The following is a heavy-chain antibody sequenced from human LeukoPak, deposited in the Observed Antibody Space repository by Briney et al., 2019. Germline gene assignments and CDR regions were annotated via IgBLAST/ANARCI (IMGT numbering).Heavy chain of an antibody. CDR2: INHSGST. CDR1: DGSFSGYN. J-gene: IGHJ4*02. D-gene: IGHD1-26*01. V-gene: IGHV4-34*01. Sequence: SYTLSLTCASEDGSFSGYNWSWIRQPPGKGLEWIGEINHSGSTNYDPSLKSRVTISVDTSKNQFSLKLSSVTAADTAVYYCARHRGSYYRLDYWGQGTLVTVSS. CDR3: ARHRGSYYRLDY.